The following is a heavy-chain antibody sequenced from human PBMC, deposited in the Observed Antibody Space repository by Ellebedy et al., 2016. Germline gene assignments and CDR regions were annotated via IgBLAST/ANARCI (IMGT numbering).Heavy chain of an antibody. CDR1: GFTFGDYG. CDR2: IWYDGSET. J-gene: IGHJ4*02. D-gene: IGHD6-19*01. Sequence: GESLKISXAASGFTFGDYGMHWVRQAPGKGLEWVALIWYDGSETYHADSVKGRFTISRDNSKDTLYLQMDSLRVEDTAVYYCAKDMYSSTSSRCDSWGQGTLVTVSS. V-gene: IGHV3-33*06. CDR3: AKDMYSSTSSRCDS.